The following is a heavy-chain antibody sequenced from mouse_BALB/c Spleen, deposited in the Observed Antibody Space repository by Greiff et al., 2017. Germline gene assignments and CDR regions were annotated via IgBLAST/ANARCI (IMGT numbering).Heavy chain of an antibody. CDR2: ISSGGSYT. Sequence: EVKLVESGGGLVKPGGSLKLSCAASGFTFSSYTMSWVRQTPEKRLEWVATISSGGSYTYYPDSVKGRFTISRDNAKNTLYLQMSSLKSEDTAMYYCTRETSTGTWAYWGQGTLVTVSA. CDR1: GFTFSSYT. J-gene: IGHJ3*01. D-gene: IGHD4-1*02. CDR3: TRETSTGTWAY. V-gene: IGHV5-6-4*01.